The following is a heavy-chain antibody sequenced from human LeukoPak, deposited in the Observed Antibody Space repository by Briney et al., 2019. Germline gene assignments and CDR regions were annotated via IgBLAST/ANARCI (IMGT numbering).Heavy chain of an antibody. D-gene: IGHD3-10*01. Sequence: GVSLRLSCAASGFTFSDYWMSWVRQAPGKGLEWVANMKQDGSEKYYVDSVKGRFTISRDNAKNSLYLQMNSLRAEDTAVYYCARGGAPGFYFDFWGQGSLVTVSS. J-gene: IGHJ4*02. CDR2: MKQDGSEK. CDR3: ARGGAPGFYFDF. V-gene: IGHV3-7*01. CDR1: GFTFSDYW.